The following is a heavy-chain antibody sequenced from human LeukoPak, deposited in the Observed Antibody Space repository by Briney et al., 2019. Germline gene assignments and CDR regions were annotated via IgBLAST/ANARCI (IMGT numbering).Heavy chain of an antibody. Sequence: PSETLSLTCTVSGGSISSSSYYWGWIRQPPGKGLEWIGSIYYSGGTYYNPSLKSRVTISVDTSKNQFSLKLSSVTAADTAVYYCARGDGYTSTDYWGQGTLVTVSS. CDR2: IYYSGGT. V-gene: IGHV4-39*07. CDR1: GGSISSSSYY. J-gene: IGHJ4*02. D-gene: IGHD5-24*01. CDR3: ARGDGYTSTDY.